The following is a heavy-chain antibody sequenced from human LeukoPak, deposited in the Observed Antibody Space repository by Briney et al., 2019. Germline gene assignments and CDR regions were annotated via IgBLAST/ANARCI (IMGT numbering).Heavy chain of an antibody. V-gene: IGHV3-23*01. CDR3: AKRGVVIRGILVIGYHQEAYHYDF. CDR2: ISERGGST. J-gene: IGHJ4*02. CDR1: GISPSNYA. D-gene: IGHD3-10*01. Sequence: GGSLRLSCVVSGISPSNYAMTWVRQAPGKGLEWVSYISERGGSTTYADSVKGRFTISRDTSLNTLYLQMNNLRAEDTAVYFCAKRGVVIRGILVIGYHQEAYHYDFCGQGVLVTVSS.